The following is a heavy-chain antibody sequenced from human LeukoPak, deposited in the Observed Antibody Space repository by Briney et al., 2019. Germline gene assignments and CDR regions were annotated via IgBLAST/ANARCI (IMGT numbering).Heavy chain of an antibody. CDR1: GYSFTSYW. CDR2: IYPGDSDT. V-gene: IGHV5-51*01. D-gene: IGHD2-2*01. CDR3: ARLIACSSTSCYGSALDI. J-gene: IGHJ3*02. Sequence: GESLKISCKGSGYSFTSYWIGWVRQMPGKGLEWMGIIYPGDSDTRYSPSFQGQVTISADKSISTAYLQWSSLKASDTAMYYCARLIACSSTSCYGSALDIWGQGTMVTVSS.